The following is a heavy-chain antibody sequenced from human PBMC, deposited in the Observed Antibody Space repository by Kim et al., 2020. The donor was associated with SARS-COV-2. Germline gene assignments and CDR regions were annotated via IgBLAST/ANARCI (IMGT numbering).Heavy chain of an antibody. CDR2: INHSGST. V-gene: IGHV4-34*01. D-gene: IGHD5-18*01. J-gene: IGHJ4*02. Sequence: SETLSLTCAVYGGSFSGYYWSWIRQPPGKGLEWIGEINHSGSTNYNPSLKSRVTISVDTSKNQFSLKLSSVTAADTAVYYCARTWIQLWFVFDYWGQGTL. CDR1: GGSFSGYY. CDR3: ARTWIQLWFVFDY.